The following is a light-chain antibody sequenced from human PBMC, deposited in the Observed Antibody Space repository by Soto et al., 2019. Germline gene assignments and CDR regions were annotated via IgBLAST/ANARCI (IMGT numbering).Light chain of an antibody. CDR3: SSYTSSRTLV. V-gene: IGLV2-14*01. J-gene: IGLJ3*02. CDR2: EVS. Sequence: QSALTQPASVSGSPGQSITISCTGTSSDVGGYNYVSWYQQHPGKAPKLMIYEVSNRPSGVSNRFSGSKSGNTASLTISGLHADDYADYYCSSYTSSRTLVFGGGTKLTVL. CDR1: SSDVGGYNY.